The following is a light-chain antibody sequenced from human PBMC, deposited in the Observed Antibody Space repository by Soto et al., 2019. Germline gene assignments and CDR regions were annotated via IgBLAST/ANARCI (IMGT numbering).Light chain of an antibody. CDR3: QQYDVWPPLT. J-gene: IGKJ4*01. Sequence: EIVMTQSPVSLSVSPGEGATLSCRASQSVRRNLAWYQQRPGQAPRLLIYGASTRATGIPARFSGSGSGTEFTLTISSLQSEDSAVYYCQQYDVWPPLTFGGGTKVDNK. CDR2: GAS. CDR1: QSVRRN. V-gene: IGKV3-15*01.